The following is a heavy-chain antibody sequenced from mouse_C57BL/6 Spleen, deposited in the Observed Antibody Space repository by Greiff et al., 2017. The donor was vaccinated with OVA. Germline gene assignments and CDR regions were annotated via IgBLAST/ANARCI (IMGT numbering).Heavy chain of an antibody. J-gene: IGHJ4*01. CDR1: GFTFSSYA. Sequence: DVMLVESGGGLVKPGGSLKLSCAASGFTFSSYAMSWVRQTPEKRLEWVATISDGGSYTYYPDNVKGRFTISRDNAKNNLYLQMSHLKSEDTAMYYGAREGVVRAMDYWGQGTSVTVSS. CDR3: AREGVVRAMDY. D-gene: IGHD1-1*01. V-gene: IGHV5-4*01. CDR2: ISDGGSYT.